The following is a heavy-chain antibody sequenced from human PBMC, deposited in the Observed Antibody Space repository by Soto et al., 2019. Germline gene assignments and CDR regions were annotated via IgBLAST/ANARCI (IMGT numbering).Heavy chain of an antibody. CDR2: ISAYNGNT. CDR1: GYTFTSYG. V-gene: IGHV1-18*01. Sequence: ASVKVSCKASGYTFTSYGISWVRQAPGQGLEWMGWISAYNGNTNYAQKLQGRVTMTTDTSTSTAYMELRSLRSDDTAVYYCARDRTLAGDSDYYSYYYMDVWGKGTTVTVSS. CDR3: ARDRTLAGDSDYYSYYYMDV. D-gene: IGHD7-27*01. J-gene: IGHJ6*03.